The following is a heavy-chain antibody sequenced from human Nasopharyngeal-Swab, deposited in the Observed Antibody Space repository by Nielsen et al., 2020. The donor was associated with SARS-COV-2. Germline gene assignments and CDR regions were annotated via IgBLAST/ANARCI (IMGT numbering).Heavy chain of an antibody. Sequence: ASVKVSCKVSGYTLTDLSMHWVRQAPGQGLEWMGVITPSGGATNYARKFQGRFTMTRDPSTSTVYLDLSSLKSEDTAVYFCAREPGGIVAPGRHFDPWGQGTLVTVSS. CDR3: AREPGGIVAPGRHFDP. V-gene: IGHV1-46*01. CDR2: ITPSGGAT. D-gene: IGHD6-13*01. J-gene: IGHJ5*02. CDR1: GYTLTDLS.